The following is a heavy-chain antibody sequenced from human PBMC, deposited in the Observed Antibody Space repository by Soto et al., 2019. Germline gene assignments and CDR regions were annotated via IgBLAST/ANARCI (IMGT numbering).Heavy chain of an antibody. CDR3: VKEYSTLFFDY. CDR2: LNWDGTVT. CDR1: GFTFDDYS. J-gene: IGHJ4*02. D-gene: IGHD2-8*01. V-gene: IGHV3-43*01. Sequence: GGSLRLSCAASGFTFDDYSMHWVRQPPGKGLEWVSVLNWDGTVTFYADSVKGRFTIYRDNSKKSLYLQMNGLRTEDTALYYCVKEYSTLFFDYSGRGTLVTVSS.